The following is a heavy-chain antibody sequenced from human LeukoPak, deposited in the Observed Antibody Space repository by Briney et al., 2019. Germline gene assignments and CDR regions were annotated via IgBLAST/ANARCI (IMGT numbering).Heavy chain of an antibody. CDR1: GGTFSSYA. CDR2: IIPIFGTA. V-gene: IGHV1-69*13. CDR3: ARDVGYCSSTSCYAWYDAFDI. D-gene: IGHD2-2*01. J-gene: IGHJ3*02. Sequence: SVKVSCKASGGTFSSYATSWVRQAPGQGLEWMGGIIPIFGTANYAQKFQGRVTITADESTSTAYMELSSLRSEDTAVYYCARDVGYCSSTSCYAWYDAFDIWGQGTMVTVSS.